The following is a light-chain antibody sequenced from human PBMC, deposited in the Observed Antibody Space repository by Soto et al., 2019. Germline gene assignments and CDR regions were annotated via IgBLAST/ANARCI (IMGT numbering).Light chain of an antibody. Sequence: SVLTQPASLSGSPGQSITISCTGTSSDVGGYNYVSWYQQHPGKAPKLMIYDVSNRPSGISNRFSGSKSGNTASLTISGLQAEDEADYYCSSYKSSSTYVFGTGTEVTVL. CDR2: DVS. V-gene: IGLV2-14*01. CDR3: SSYKSSSTYV. CDR1: SSDVGGYNY. J-gene: IGLJ1*01.